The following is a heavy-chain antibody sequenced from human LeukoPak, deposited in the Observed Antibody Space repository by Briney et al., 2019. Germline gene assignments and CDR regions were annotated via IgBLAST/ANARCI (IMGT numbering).Heavy chain of an antibody. Sequence: GGSLRLSCAVSGFTISNYGMHWVRQAPGKGLEWVALIVYDGSDKHYVDSVRGRFTISRDSSKNTVYLQMNSLRVDDTAVYYCVERDAGGLDYWGQGTLVTVSS. J-gene: IGHJ4*02. CDR1: GFTISNYG. CDR2: IVYDGSDK. V-gene: IGHV3-30*02. D-gene: IGHD1-26*01. CDR3: VERDAGGLDY.